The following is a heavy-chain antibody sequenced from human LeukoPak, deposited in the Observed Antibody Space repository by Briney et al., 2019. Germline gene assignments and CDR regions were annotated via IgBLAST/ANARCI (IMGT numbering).Heavy chain of an antibody. J-gene: IGHJ4*02. CDR3: ARNYDILTGQYYFDY. D-gene: IGHD3-9*01. CDR2: ISAYNGNT. Sequence: ASVKVSCKASGYTFTSYGISWVRQAPGQGLEWMGWISAYNGNTNYARKLQGRVTMTTDTSTSTAYMELRSLGSDDTAVYYCARNYDILTGQYYFDYWGQGTLVTVSS. V-gene: IGHV1-18*01. CDR1: GYTFTSYG.